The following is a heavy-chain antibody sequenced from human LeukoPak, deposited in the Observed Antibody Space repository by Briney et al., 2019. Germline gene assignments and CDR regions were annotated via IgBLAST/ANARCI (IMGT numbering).Heavy chain of an antibody. V-gene: IGHV4-59*08. D-gene: IGHD5-18*01. CDR3: ARQTAKNVDTARFDF. CDR2: IYYSGST. Sequence: SETLSLTCTISGGSINNYYWSWIRQPPGKGLEWIGYIYYSGSTNYNPSLNSRVNISLDTSKNKFSLRLRSVTAADTALYYCARQTAKNVDTARFDFWGQGTLVTVSS. J-gene: IGHJ4*02. CDR1: GGSINNYY.